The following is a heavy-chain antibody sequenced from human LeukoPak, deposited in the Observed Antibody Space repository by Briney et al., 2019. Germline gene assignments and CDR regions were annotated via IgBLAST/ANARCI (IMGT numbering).Heavy chain of an antibody. CDR3: ARSDSSGYYHWGFDY. Sequence: GGSLRLSCAASGFTFSNFYMNWIRQAPGKGLEGVSYISGSGHTIYYADSVKGRFTISRDNAKNSLYLQMNSLRAEDTAVYYCARSDSSGYYHWGFDYWGQGTLVTVSS. CDR2: ISGSGHTI. J-gene: IGHJ4*02. D-gene: IGHD3-22*01. CDR1: GFTFSNFY. V-gene: IGHV3-11*04.